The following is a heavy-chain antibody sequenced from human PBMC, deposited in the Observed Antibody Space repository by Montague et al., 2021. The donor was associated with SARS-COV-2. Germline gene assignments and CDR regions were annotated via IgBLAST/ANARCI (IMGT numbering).Heavy chain of an antibody. D-gene: IGHD3-10*01. CDR3: ARSDRAITMFRGVEIIGCSPFDS. Sequence: SETLSLTCTVSGGSIGSSSYSWGWIRQTPGKGLEWIGAMYDRGTTSYNPSLKSRVAISVDTSKTQFSLMLSSVTAADTAIYFCARSDRAITMFRGVEIIGCSPFDSFGQGSLVTVSA. CDR2: MYDRGTT. V-gene: IGHV4-39*07. CDR1: GGSIGSSSYS. J-gene: IGHJ4*02.